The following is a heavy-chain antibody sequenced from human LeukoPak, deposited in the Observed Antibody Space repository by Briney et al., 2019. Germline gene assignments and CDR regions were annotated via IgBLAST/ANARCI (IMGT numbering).Heavy chain of an antibody. J-gene: IGHJ5*02. V-gene: IGHV1-69*05. D-gene: IGHD3-3*01. CDR2: IIPIFGTA. CDR3: ARGDLEWFSSWFDP. Sequence: SVKVSCKASGGTFSSYAISGVRQAPGQGLEWMGGIIPIFGTANYAQKFQGRVTITTDESTSTAYMELSSLRSEDTAVYYCARGDLEWFSSWFDPWGQGTLVTVSS. CDR1: GGTFSSYA.